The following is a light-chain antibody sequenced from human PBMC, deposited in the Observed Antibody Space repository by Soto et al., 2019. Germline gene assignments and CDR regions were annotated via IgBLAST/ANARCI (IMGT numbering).Light chain of an antibody. CDR2: SAS. Sequence: DIQVTQSPSSLSASVGDRVTITCRASQSISTYLNWYQQKPGKAPKLLIYSASSLQSGVPSRFSGSGSGTDFTLIISSLQREDFATYYCQQSYSSPLTFGGGTKVDIK. V-gene: IGKV1-39*01. CDR1: QSISTY. CDR3: QQSYSSPLT. J-gene: IGKJ4*01.